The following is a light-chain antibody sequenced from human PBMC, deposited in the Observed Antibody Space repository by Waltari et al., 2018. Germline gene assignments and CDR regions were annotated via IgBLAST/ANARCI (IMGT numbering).Light chain of an antibody. V-gene: IGKV3-20*01. CDR3: QQYGTSSS. CDR1: QSVGSNY. Sequence: EIVLTQSPGTLSLSPGERATLSCRASQSVGSNYLVWYQQKPGQAPRLLIYGASSRATGIPDRFTGSGSGTDFPLTISRLEPEDFAVYYCQQYGTSSSFGQGTRLEIK. CDR2: GAS. J-gene: IGKJ5*01.